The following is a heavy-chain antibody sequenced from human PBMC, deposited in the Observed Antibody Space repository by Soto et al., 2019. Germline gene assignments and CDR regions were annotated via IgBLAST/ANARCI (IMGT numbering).Heavy chain of an antibody. CDR2: IIPVLGVE. V-gene: IGHV1-69*02. CDR1: GGSFTSLI. J-gene: IGHJ6*02. D-gene: IGHD2-15*01. Sequence: QVQLVQSGAEVKKPGSSVKVSCKASGGSFTSLIITWVRQAPGQGLEWMGRIIPVLGVEYYAQKFKGRVTITADKSTTTAYMELTSLTYEDTSVDYCAQSPNPGSATPSYYGMYFWGRGTTVTVSS. CDR3: AQSPNPGSATPSYYGMYF.